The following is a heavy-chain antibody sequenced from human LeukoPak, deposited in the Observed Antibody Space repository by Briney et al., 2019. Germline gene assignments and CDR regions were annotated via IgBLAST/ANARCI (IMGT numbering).Heavy chain of an antibody. V-gene: IGHV3-48*04. CDR2: VSISSGTI. Sequence: GGSLRLSCAASGFTFIGHNMNWVRQAPGKGLEWVSFVSISSGTIYYADSVKGRFRISRDNAKSSLDLEMNSLRAEDTAVYYCARDKTGVGNCFDYWGQGTLVTVSS. D-gene: IGHD2-8*02. CDR1: GFTFIGHN. CDR3: ARDKTGVGNCFDY. J-gene: IGHJ4*02.